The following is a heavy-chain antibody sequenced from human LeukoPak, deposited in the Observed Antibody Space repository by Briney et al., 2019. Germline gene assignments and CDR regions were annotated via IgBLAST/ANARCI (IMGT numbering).Heavy chain of an antibody. CDR1: GASITNSNTH. V-gene: IGHV4-31*03. CDR2: VSYRGST. J-gene: IGHJ2*01. CDR3: ARDPALVRANWYFDP. Sequence: SDTLSLTCTVSGASITNSNTHGTWIRQFPAKVLERIGYVSYRGSTLYNPSLRSRVIISSDTSKNQFFLKLNSVTAADRALYFCARDPALVRANWYFDPWGRGILVTVSS. D-gene: IGHD3-10*01.